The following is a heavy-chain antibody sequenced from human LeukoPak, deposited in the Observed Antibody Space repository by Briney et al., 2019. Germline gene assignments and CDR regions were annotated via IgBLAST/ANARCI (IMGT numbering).Heavy chain of an antibody. D-gene: IGHD2-2*01. Sequence: GGSLRLSCAASGFTFSSYGMHWVRQAPGKGLEWVAFIRYDGSNKYYADSVKGQFTISRDNSKNTLYLQMNSLRAEDTAVYYCAKDRLSYCSSTSCPFQHWGQGTLVTVSS. J-gene: IGHJ1*01. V-gene: IGHV3-30*02. CDR2: IRYDGSNK. CDR3: AKDRLSYCSSTSCPFQH. CDR1: GFTFSSYG.